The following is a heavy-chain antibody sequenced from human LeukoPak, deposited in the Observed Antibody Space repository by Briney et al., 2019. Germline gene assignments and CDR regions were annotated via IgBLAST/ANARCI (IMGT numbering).Heavy chain of an antibody. V-gene: IGHV3-48*03. J-gene: IGHJ3*02. Sequence: GGSLRLSCAASGFTFSSYEMNWVRQAPGKGLEWVSYISSGGSTVHYADSVKGRFTISRDNAKNSLYLQMNSLRAEDTAVYYCARVIIVGATGIWGQGIMVTVSS. CDR1: GFTFSSYE. CDR2: ISSGGSTV. D-gene: IGHD1-26*01. CDR3: ARVIIVGATGI.